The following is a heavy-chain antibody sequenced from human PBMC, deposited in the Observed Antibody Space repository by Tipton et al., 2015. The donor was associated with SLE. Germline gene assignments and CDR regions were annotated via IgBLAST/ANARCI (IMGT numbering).Heavy chain of an antibody. D-gene: IGHD2-21*01. CDR2: IYTGGNT. V-gene: IGHV4-4*07. CDR1: GGSISRYY. J-gene: IGHJ5*02. CDR3: ARAKSAMGSYDT. Sequence: GLVKPSETLSLTCTVSGGSISRYYWGWIRQPAGKGLEWIGRIYTGGNTNYNPSLESRVTLSVDASKDQFSLRLTSVTAADTAIYFCARAKSAMGSYDTWGQGAQVTVSS.